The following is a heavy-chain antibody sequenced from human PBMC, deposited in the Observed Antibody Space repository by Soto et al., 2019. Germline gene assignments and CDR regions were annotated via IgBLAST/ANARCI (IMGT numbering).Heavy chain of an antibody. CDR1: GFTFSSYG. CDR3: AKVPSVYYAADGFDS. Sequence: PGGSLRLSCAASGFTFSSYGIHWVRQAPGKGLEWVALISYDGSDKYYADSVKGRFTISRDNSKNTLYLQMNSLRAEDTAVYYCAKVPSVYYAADGFDSWGQGTLVTVSS. J-gene: IGHJ4*02. D-gene: IGHD2-8*01. V-gene: IGHV3-30*18. CDR2: ISYDGSDK.